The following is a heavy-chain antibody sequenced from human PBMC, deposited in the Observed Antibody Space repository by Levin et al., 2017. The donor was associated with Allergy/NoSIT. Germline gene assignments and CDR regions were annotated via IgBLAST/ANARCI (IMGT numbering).Heavy chain of an antibody. CDR1: GFTFSSYS. CDR3: ARVSHSNYYGMDV. D-gene: IGHD4-11*01. CDR2: ISSSSSYI. V-gene: IGHV3-21*01. J-gene: IGHJ6*02. Sequence: GESLKISCAASGFTFSSYSMNWVRQAPGKGLEWVSSISSSSSYIYYADSVKGRFTISRDNAKNSLYLQMNSLRAEDTAVYYCARVSHSNYYGMDVWGQGTTVTVSS.